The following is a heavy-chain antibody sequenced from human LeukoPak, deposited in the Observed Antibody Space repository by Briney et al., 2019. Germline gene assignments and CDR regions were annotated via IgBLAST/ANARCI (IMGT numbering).Heavy chain of an antibody. D-gene: IGHD3-16*01. V-gene: IGHV3-7*04. J-gene: IGHJ6*02. Sequence: GGSLRLSCAVSGFTFSSNWINWVRQAPGRGLKWVASIKPDGEKYYVDSVKGRFTISRDNAKNSLYLQMNSLRAEDTAVYYCARVLWVQNYYYGMDVWGQGTTVTVSS. CDR3: ARVLWVQNYYYGMDV. CDR2: IKPDGEK. CDR1: GFTFSSNW.